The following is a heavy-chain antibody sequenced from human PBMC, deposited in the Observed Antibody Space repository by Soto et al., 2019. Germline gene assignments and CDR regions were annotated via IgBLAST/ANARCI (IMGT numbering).Heavy chain of an antibody. CDR3: ARVKITPGGYSYGYGAFDY. V-gene: IGHV1-18*01. J-gene: IGHJ4*02. D-gene: IGHD5-18*01. CDR2: ISAYNGNT. Sequence: QVPLVQSGAEVKKPGASVKVSCKASGYTFTSYGISWVRQAPGQGLEWMGWISAYNGNTNYAQKLQGRVTMTTDTSTSTAYMELRSLRSDDTAVYYGARVKITPGGYSYGYGAFDYWGQGTLVTVSS. CDR1: GYTFTSYG.